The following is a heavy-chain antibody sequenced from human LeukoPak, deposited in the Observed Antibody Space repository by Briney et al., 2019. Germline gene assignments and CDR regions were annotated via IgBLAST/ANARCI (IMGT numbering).Heavy chain of an antibody. J-gene: IGHJ3*02. CDR1: GYTFNTYG. D-gene: IGHD3-3*01. CDR3: ARIGLMFDFWSGYTEIDAFDI. CDR2: ISGYNGKT. Sequence: GASVKVSCKASGYTFNTYGITWVRQAPGQGLEWMGWISGYNGKTKYAQKLQGRVTMTTDTSTSTAYMELRSLRSDDTAVYYCARIGLMFDFWSGYTEIDAFDIWGQGTMVTVSS. V-gene: IGHV1-18*01.